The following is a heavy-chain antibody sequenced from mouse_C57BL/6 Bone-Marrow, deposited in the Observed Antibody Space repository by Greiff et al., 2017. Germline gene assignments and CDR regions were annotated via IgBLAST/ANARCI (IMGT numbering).Heavy chain of an antibody. Sequence: EVHLVESGGGLVKPGGSLKLSCAASGFTFSDYGMHWVRQAPEKGLEWVAYISSGSSTIYYADTVKGRFTISRDNAKNTLFLQMTSLRSEDTAMYYCARSFYYGNSLDVWGTGTTVTVSS. J-gene: IGHJ1*03. V-gene: IGHV5-17*01. CDR1: GFTFSDYG. CDR2: ISSGSSTI. CDR3: ARSFYYGNSLDV. D-gene: IGHD2-1*01.